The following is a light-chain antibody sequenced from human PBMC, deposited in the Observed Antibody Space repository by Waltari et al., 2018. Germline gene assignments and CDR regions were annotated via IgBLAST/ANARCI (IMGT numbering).Light chain of an antibody. CDR3: QQYYFTPYT. Sequence: IQMTQSPSSLSASVGDRVTIPCRASQGISNTLAWYQQKPGTAPKLLLYGASRLESGVPPRFSGSGSGTDYTLTISSLQPDDFATYYCQQYYFTPYTFGQGTKLDIK. J-gene: IGKJ2*01. CDR1: QGISNT. V-gene: IGKV1-NL1*01. CDR2: GAS.